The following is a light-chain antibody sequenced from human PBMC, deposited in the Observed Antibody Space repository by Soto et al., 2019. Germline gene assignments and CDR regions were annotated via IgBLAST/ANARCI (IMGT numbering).Light chain of an antibody. CDR2: SAS. J-gene: IGKJ3*01. Sequence: DIQMTQSPSSLSASVGDRVTITCRASQDIGYFLTWYQQRPGKVPKLIIYSASSLFSGAPSRFSGSGSGTDFTLTIFNLQPDDVATYYCQKCDSAPFTFGPGPRVEIK. CDR1: QDIGYF. CDR3: QKCDSAPFT. V-gene: IGKV1-27*01.